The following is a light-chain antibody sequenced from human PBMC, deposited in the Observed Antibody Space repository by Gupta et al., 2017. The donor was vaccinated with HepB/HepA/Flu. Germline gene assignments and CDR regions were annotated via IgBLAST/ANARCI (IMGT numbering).Light chain of an antibody. CDR3: RQALQTPLT. CDR2: LGS. CDR1: QSLLHSNGYNY. Sequence: DIVMTQSQLSLPVTPGEPASISCRSSQSLLHSNGYNYLDWYLQKPGQPPQLLIYLGSNRASGVPYRFSGSGSGTDFTLKISRVDAEDVGVYYCRQALQTPLTFGGGTKVEIK. V-gene: IGKV2-28*01. J-gene: IGKJ4*01.